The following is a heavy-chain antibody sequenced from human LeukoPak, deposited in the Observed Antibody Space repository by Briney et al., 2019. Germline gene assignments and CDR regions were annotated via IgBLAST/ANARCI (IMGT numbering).Heavy chain of an antibody. Sequence: PGGSLRLSCAASGFTFSSYAMHWVRQAPGKGLEWVAVISYDGSNKYYADSVKGRFTISRDNSKNTLYLQMNSLKTEDTAVYYCTTSLKQWGQGTPVTVSS. CDR1: GFTFSSYA. V-gene: IGHV3-30*04. CDR2: ISYDGSNK. J-gene: IGHJ4*02. D-gene: IGHD1-14*01. CDR3: TTSLKQ.